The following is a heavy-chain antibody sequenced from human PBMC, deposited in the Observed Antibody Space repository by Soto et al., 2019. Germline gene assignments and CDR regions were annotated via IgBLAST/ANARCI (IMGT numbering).Heavy chain of an antibody. D-gene: IGHD6-19*01. J-gene: IGHJ6*02. V-gene: IGHV1-69*13. CDR2: IIPIFGTA. Sequence: SVKVSCKASGGTFSSYDISWVRQAPGQGLERMGGIIPIFGTANYAQKFQGRVTITADESTSTAYMELSSLRSEDTAVYYCARSAGGGNSVYSYYYYGMDVWGQGTTVTVSS. CDR1: GGTFSSYD. CDR3: ARSAGGGNSVYSYYYYGMDV.